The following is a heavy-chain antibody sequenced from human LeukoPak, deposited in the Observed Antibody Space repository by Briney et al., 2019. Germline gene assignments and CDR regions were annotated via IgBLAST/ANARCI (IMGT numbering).Heavy chain of an antibody. CDR3: ARDINYYGSGSYYDY. V-gene: IGHV1-2*02. Sequence: VASVKVSCKASGYTFTGYYMHWVRQAPGQGLEWMGWINPNSGGTNYAQKFQGRVTMTRDTSISTACMELSRLRSDDTAVYYCARDINYYGSGSYYDYWGQGTLVTVSS. CDR2: INPNSGGT. D-gene: IGHD3-10*01. CDR1: GYTFTGYY. J-gene: IGHJ4*02.